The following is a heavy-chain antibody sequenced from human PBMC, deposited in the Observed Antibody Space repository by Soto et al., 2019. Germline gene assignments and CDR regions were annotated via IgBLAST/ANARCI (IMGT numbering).Heavy chain of an antibody. D-gene: IGHD1-26*01. V-gene: IGHV4-59*01. CDR1: GGSISSYY. CDR3: ARDSGDYIHYGMDV. J-gene: IGHJ6*01. Sequence: SETLCLTCTVSGGSISSYYWSWIRQPPGKGLEWIGYIYYSGSTNYNPSLKSRVTISVDTSKNQFSLKLSSVTAADTAVYYCARDSGDYIHYGMDVWGQGTTVTVSS. CDR2: IYYSGST.